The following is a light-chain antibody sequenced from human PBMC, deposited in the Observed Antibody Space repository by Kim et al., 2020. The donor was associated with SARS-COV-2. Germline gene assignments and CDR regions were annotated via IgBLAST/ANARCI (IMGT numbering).Light chain of an antibody. CDR3: AAWDDSLNGWV. V-gene: IGLV1-44*01. J-gene: IGLJ3*02. CDR1: SSNIGSNT. Sequence: GQRVTISCSGSSSNIGSNTVNWYQQVPGTAPKLLIYSKNQRPSGVPDRFSGSKSGTSASLAISGLQSEDEADYYCAAWDDSLNGWVFGGGTQLTVL. CDR2: SKN.